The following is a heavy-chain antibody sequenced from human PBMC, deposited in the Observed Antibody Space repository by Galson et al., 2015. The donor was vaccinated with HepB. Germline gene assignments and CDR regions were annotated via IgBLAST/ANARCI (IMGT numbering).Heavy chain of an antibody. CDR2: ISYDALNK. Sequence: SLRLSCAASGFTFIQCGMHWVRQAPGKGLEWVAYISYDALNKPYVDSVRGRFIVSRDNSNNTLPLQMNSLRAYDTAVYYCVTGERGQIVATTDYDMDVGGQGTTVIVSS. J-gene: IGHJ6*02. CDR3: VTGERGQIVATTDYDMDV. D-gene: IGHD5-12*01. CDR1: GFTFIQCG. V-gene: IGHV3-33*05.